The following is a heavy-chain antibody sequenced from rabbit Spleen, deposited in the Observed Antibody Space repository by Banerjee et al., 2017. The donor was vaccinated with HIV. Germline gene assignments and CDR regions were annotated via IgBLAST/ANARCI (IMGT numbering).Heavy chain of an antibody. CDR3: ARDLPDIIGWNFGF. J-gene: IGHJ3*01. Sequence: QEQLVEYGGDLVQPEESLTLTCRASGFSFTDKDVMCWVRQAPGKGLEWIGCINSITGKTVYATWAKGRFTISRASSTTVFLQMTSLTAADTATYFCARDLPDIIGWNFGFWGQGTLVTVS. CDR1: GFSFTDKDV. V-gene: IGHV1S45*01. CDR2: INSITGKT. D-gene: IGHD1-1*01.